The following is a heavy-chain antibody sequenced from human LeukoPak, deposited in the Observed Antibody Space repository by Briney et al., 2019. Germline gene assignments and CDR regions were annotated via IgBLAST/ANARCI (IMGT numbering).Heavy chain of an antibody. J-gene: IGHJ6*03. CDR1: GFTFSSYA. Sequence: GGSLGLSCAASGFTFSSYAMNWVRQAPGKGLEWVSYISSSSTIYYADSVKGRFTISRDNAENSLYLQMNSLRAEDTAVYYCARVPYYMDVWGKGTTVTVSS. V-gene: IGHV3-48*04. CDR3: ARVPYYMDV. CDR2: ISSSSTI. D-gene: IGHD3-16*01.